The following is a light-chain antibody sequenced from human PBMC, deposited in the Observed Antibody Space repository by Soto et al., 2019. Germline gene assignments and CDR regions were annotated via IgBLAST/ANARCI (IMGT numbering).Light chain of an antibody. V-gene: IGKV1-9*01. CDR3: PQLNGYQLA. CDR1: QGMSTY. J-gene: IGKJ4*01. Sequence: DIQLTQSPSFLSASVGDTVTITCRASQGMSTYLAWYQQKPGKVPKLLIRSASTLQSGVPPRFSGGGSGTEFTLTISTLQPDDSGIDYCPQLNGYQLAFGGGTNVEIK. CDR2: SAS.